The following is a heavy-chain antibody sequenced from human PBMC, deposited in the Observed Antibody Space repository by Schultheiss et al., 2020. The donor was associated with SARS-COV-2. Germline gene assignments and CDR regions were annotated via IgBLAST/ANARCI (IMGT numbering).Heavy chain of an antibody. D-gene: IGHD2-2*01. V-gene: IGHV4-31*03. CDR1: GGSISSGGYY. CDR3: ARDREGYCSSTSCHSL. Sequence: SETLSLTCTVSGGSISSGGYYWSWIRQHPGKGLEWIGYIYYSGSTYYNPSLKSRVTISVDTSKNQFSLKLSSVTAADTAVYYCARDREGYCSSTSCHSLWGQGTMVTVSS. J-gene: IGHJ3*01. CDR2: IYYSGST.